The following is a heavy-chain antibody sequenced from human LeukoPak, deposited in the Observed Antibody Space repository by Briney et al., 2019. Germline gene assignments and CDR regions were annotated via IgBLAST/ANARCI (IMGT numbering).Heavy chain of an antibody. CDR2: INPSGGST. CDR1: GYTFTSYY. D-gene: IGHD4-17*01. Sequence: ASVKVSCKASGYTFTSYYMHWVRQAPGQGLEWMGIINPSGGSTSYAQKFQGRVTMTRDTSTSTVYMELSSLRSEDTAVYYCARVPNVYGDYEGWFDPWGQGTLVTVSS. CDR3: ARVPNVYGDYEGWFDP. V-gene: IGHV1-46*01. J-gene: IGHJ5*02.